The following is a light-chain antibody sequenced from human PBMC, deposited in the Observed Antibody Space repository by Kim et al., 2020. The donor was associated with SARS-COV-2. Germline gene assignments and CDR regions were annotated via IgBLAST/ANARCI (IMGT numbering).Light chain of an antibody. CDR1: SGSIASNY. CDR2: EDN. Sequence: GMTVTISCTRSSGSIASNYVQWYQQRPGSAPPTVIYEDNQSPSGVPDRFSGSIDSSSNSASLTISGLKTEDEADYYCQSYDSSNQVFGGGTQLTVL. CDR3: QSYDSSNQV. J-gene: IGLJ3*02. V-gene: IGLV6-57*03.